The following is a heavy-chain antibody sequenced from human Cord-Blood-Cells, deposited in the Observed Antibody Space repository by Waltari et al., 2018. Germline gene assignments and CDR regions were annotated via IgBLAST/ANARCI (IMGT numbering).Heavy chain of an antibody. J-gene: IGHJ4*02. CDR2: IYSGGST. D-gene: IGHD7-27*01. CDR3: ARALGILYYFDY. Sequence: EVQLVESGGGLIQPGGSLRLSCAASGFTVSSNYMSWVRQAPGKGLEGVSVIYSGGSTCYADSVKGRFTISRDNSKNTLYLQMNSLRAEDTAVYYCARALGILYYFDYWGQGTLVTVSS. CDR1: GFTVSSNY. V-gene: IGHV3-53*01.